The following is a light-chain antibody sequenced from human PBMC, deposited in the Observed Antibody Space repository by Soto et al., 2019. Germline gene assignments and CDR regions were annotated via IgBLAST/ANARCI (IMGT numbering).Light chain of an antibody. CDR3: QQYNSYSRS. CDR2: KAS. Sequence: DIQMTPSPSTLPASVGDRVTITCRANQSISTWLAWYQQKPGKAPNLLIYKASSLESGVPSRFSGSGSGTEFTLTISSLQPDDFATYYCQQYNSYSRSFGQGTKVDIK. V-gene: IGKV1-5*03. CDR1: QSISTW. J-gene: IGKJ1*01.